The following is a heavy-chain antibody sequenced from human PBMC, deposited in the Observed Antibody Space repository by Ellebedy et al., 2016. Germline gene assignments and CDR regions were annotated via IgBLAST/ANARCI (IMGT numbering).Heavy chain of an antibody. J-gene: IGHJ4*02. Sequence: GGSLRLXCAASGFTFNSYGMHWVRQAPGKGLEWVAVIWYDGSNKYHADSVKGRFTISRDNSKNTLYLQMNSLRAEDTAVYYCARDGAFDFWSGYCDYWGQGTLVTVSS. V-gene: IGHV3-33*01. D-gene: IGHD3-3*01. CDR1: GFTFNSYG. CDR3: ARDGAFDFWSGYCDY. CDR2: IWYDGSNK.